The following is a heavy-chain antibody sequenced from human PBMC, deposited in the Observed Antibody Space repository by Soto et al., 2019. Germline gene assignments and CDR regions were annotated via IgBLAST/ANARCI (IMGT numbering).Heavy chain of an antibody. Sequence: EVQLVESGGGLVQPGGSLRLSCAASGFTFSSYSMNWVRQAPGKGLEWVSYIRRSSSTIYYAYSVKGRFTISRDNAKNSRDLQMNSLRAEATAVYYCASLGYSGYEHFDYWGQGTLVTFSS. V-gene: IGHV3-48*01. CDR3: ASLGYSGYEHFDY. J-gene: IGHJ4*02. D-gene: IGHD5-12*01. CDR2: IRRSSSTI. CDR1: GFTFSSYS.